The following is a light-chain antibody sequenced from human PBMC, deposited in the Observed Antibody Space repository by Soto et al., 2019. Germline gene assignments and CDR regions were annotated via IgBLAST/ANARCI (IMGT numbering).Light chain of an antibody. CDR2: SAS. CDR3: QQYYHWPRYT. V-gene: IGKV3-15*01. CDR1: QSVSSN. Sequence: EILMTQSPATLSVSPGERATLSCRASQSVSSNLAWYQQKPGQTPRLLIYSASTGATGVPDRFSGSGSGTQFTLTISNLQSEDFAVYYCQQYYHWPRYTFGQGTKLEIK. J-gene: IGKJ2*01.